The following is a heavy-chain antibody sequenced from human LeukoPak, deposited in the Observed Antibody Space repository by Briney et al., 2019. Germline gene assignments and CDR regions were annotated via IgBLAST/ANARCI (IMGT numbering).Heavy chain of an antibody. CDR3: ARGLLHWNYYDSSGSAEISC. CDR1: GYTFTGYN. J-gene: IGHJ4*02. D-gene: IGHD3-22*01. V-gene: IGHV1-2*06. CDR2: INPNSGGT. Sequence: ASLKVSCKASGYTFTGYNMHWVRQAPGQGLEWMSPINPNSGGTNYAQSFQGRVTMTRDTSISTAYMELSRLRSDDTAVYYCARGLLHWNYYDSSGSAEISCWGQGTLVTVSS.